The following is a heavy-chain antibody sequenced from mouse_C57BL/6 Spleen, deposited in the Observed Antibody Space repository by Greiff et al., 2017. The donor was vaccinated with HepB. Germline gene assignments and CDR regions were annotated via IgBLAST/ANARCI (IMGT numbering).Heavy chain of an antibody. CDR2: IHPNSGST. D-gene: IGHD3-2*02. CDR3: ARVPGGSGYLHWFAY. Sequence: QVQLQQPGAELVKPGASVKLSCKASGYTFTSYWMHWVKQRPGQGLEWIGMIHPNSGSTNYNEKFKSKATLTVDKSSSTAYMQLSSLTSEDSAVYYCARVPGGSGYLHWFAYWGQGTLVTVSA. J-gene: IGHJ3*01. CDR1: GYTFTSYW. V-gene: IGHV1-64*01.